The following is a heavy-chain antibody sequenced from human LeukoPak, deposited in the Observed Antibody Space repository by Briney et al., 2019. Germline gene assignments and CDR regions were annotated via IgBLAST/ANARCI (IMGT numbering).Heavy chain of an antibody. D-gene: IGHD1-14*01. CDR2: IKQDGSEK. V-gene: IGHV3-7*01. J-gene: IGHJ6*03. CDR1: GFTFSSYW. CDR3: AGGNLVYYYYYYMDV. Sequence: PGGSLRLSCAASGFTFSSYWMSWVRQAPGKGLEWVANIKQDGSEKYYVDSVKGRFTISRDNAKNSLYLQMNSLRAEDTAVYYCAGGNLVYYYYYYMDVWGKGTTVTVSS.